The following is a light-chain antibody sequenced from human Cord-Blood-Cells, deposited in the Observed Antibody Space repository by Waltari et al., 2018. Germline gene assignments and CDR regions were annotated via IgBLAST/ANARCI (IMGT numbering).Light chain of an antibody. CDR2: EGS. Sequence: QSALTQPAPSSGPPGQSSTIYRPRTSLDVGSYNLASWYQQHPGKAPKLMIYEGSKRHSGVSNRFSGSKSGNTASLTISGLQAEDEADYYCCSYAGSSTYVFGTGTKVTVL. J-gene: IGLJ1*01. V-gene: IGLV2-23*01. CDR3: CSYAGSSTYV. CDR1: SLDVGSYNL.